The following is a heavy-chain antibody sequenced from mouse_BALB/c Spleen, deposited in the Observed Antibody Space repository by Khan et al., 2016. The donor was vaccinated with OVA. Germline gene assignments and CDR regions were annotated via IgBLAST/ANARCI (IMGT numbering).Heavy chain of an antibody. CDR3: TRSDGYYGYFDF. J-gene: IGHJ1*01. CDR1: GYTFTDYE. CDR2: IDPETGGT. D-gene: IGHD2-3*01. Sequence: QVQLQQSGAELVRPGASVTLSCKASGYTFTDYEMHWVKQTPVHGLEWIGAIDPETGGTAYNQKFKGKATLTADKSSSTAYMELRSLTSEDSSVYYWTRSDGYYGYFDFWGAGTTVTVSS. V-gene: IGHV1-15*01.